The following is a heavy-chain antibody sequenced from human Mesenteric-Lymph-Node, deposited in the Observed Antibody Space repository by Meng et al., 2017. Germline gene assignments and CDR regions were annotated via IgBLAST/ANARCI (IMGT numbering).Heavy chain of an antibody. J-gene: IGHJ6*02. CDR1: GFTFDDYG. CDR2: NNWNGGST. Sequence: GGSLGLSCAASGFTFDDYGMSWVRQAPGKGLEWVSGNNWNGGSTGYADSVKGRFTISRDNAKNSLYLQMNSLRAEDTGLYHCARGGYNYYYGMEVWGQGTRVTGCS. CDR3: ARGGYNYYYGMEV. V-gene: IGHV3-20*01.